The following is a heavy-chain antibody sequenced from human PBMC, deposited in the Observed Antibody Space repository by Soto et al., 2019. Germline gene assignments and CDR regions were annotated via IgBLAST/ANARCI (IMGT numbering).Heavy chain of an antibody. D-gene: IGHD3-16*01. CDR1: GGSFNDYY. V-gene: IGHV4-34*02. Sequence: QVQLQQWGAGLLKPSETLSLTCAVNGGSFNDYYWAWIRQPPGKGLEWIGEIYHSGNTYYNPSLGSRVIMSVDTSKKQFSLRLNSVTAADTAMYYCARVRRGFNRESWSYWYNGMDVWGQGTTVTVS. J-gene: IGHJ6*02. CDR2: IYHSGNT. CDR3: ARVRRGFNRESWSYWYNGMDV.